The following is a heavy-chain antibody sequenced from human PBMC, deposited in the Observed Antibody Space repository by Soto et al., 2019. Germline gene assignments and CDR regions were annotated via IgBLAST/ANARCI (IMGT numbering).Heavy chain of an antibody. CDR2: IYYSGST. J-gene: IGHJ6*02. CDR3: ARVQGYCSGGSCYGPYGMDV. V-gene: IGHV4-61*01. CDR1: GGSVSSGSYY. Sequence: PSETLSLTCTVSGGSVSSGSYYWSWIRQPPGKGLEWIGYIYYSGSTNYNPSLKSRVTISVDTSKNQFSLKLSSVTAADTAVYYCARVQGYCSGGSCYGPYGMDVWGQGTTVTVSS. D-gene: IGHD2-15*01.